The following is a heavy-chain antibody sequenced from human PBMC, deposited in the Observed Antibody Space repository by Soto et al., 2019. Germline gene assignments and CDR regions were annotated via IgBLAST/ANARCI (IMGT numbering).Heavy chain of an antibody. Sequence: QLQLQESGPGLVKPSATLSLTCPVPGGSVSSSSYYWGWIRQPPGKGLEWIGSSYYSGSTYYNPSLKSRVTISVDTYKNQVTLKLSSVTAAVRAVYYCARHEESTRTDDGFDSWGQGTMVTVSS. CDR3: ARHEESTRTDDGFDS. J-gene: IGHJ3*02. D-gene: IGHD3-10*01. CDR2: SYYSGST. V-gene: IGHV4-39*01. CDR1: GGSVSSSSYY.